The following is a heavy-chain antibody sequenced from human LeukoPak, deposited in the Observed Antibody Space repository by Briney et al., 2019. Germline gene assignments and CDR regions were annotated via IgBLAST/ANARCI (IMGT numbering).Heavy chain of an antibody. CDR3: AKGHSDFGTGFDL. V-gene: IGHV3-23*01. D-gene: IGHD4-17*01. CDR2: ISGSGVST. CDR1: GFTFTNHA. Sequence: GGSLRLSCGASGFTFTNHAMTWVRQTPGKGLECVSVISGSGVSTYYADSVKGRFTISRDNSKNTLYLQMSSLRAEDTAVYYCAKGHSDFGTGFDLWGQGTLVTVSS. J-gene: IGHJ4*02.